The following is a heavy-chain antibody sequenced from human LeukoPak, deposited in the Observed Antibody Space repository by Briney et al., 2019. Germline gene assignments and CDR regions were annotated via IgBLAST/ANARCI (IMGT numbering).Heavy chain of an antibody. CDR3: ARDRRSLSRISRAFGI. CDR2: INPNSGGT. V-gene: IGHV1-2*02. Sequence: ASMKVSCKASGYTFTGYYMHWVRQAPGQGLEWMGWINPNSGGTNYAQKFQGRVTMTRDTSISTAYMELSRLRSDDTAVYYCARDRRSLSRISRAFGIWGQGTMVTVSS. CDR1: GYTFTGYY. D-gene: IGHD2-15*01. J-gene: IGHJ3*02.